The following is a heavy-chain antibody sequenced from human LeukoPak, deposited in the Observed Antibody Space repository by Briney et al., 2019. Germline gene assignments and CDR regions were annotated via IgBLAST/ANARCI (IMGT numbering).Heavy chain of an antibody. D-gene: IGHD6-19*01. Sequence: GGSLRLSCAASGLTFSSYAMSWVRQAPGKGLEWVSTITGGGDSTYYADSVKGRFTISRDNSKNTLYLQMNSLRVEDTAVYYCAQNWEQWGLFDYWGQGTLVTVSS. CDR2: ITGGGDST. CDR3: AQNWEQWGLFDY. V-gene: IGHV3-23*01. CDR1: GLTFSSYA. J-gene: IGHJ4*02.